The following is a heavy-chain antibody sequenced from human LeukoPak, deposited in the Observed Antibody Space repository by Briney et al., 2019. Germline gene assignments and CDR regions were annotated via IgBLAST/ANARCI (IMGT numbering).Heavy chain of an antibody. CDR2: IYYSGST. CDR3: ARVFYYYYDSSGFYFDY. D-gene: IGHD3-22*01. V-gene: IGHV4-61*05. CDR1: GGSISSSSYY. J-gene: IGHJ4*02. Sequence: SETLSLTCTVSGGSISSSSYYWGWIRQPPGKGLEWIGDIYYSGSTNYNPSLKSRVTISVDTSKNQFSLKLSSVTAADTAVYYCARVFYYYYDSSGFYFDYWGQGTLVTVSS.